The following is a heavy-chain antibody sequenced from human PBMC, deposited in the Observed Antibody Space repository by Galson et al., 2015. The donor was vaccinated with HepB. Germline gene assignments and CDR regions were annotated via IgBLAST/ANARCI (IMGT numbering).Heavy chain of an antibody. D-gene: IGHD2-21*01. CDR3: AREGEAVAYCGGDCYSRWFDP. CDR1: GFTFSSYA. J-gene: IGHJ5*02. CDR2: ISYDGSNK. Sequence: SLRLSCAASGFTFSSYAMHWVRQAPGKGLEWVAVISYDGSNKYYADSVKGRFTISRDNSKNTLYLQMNSLRAEDTAVYYCAREGEAVAYCGGDCYSRWFDPWGQGTLVTVSS. V-gene: IGHV3-30-3*01.